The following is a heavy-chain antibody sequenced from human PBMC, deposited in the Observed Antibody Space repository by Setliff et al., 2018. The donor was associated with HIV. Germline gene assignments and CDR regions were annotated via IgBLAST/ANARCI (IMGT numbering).Heavy chain of an antibody. CDR2: IVPILNTG. Sequence: GASVKVSCKASGGTFRSHEISWVRQAPGQGLEWMGGIVPILNTGNYAPKFQGRVTITADESTTTAYMELRSLRSDDTAVYYCGAGGYQNAFDIWGQGTMVTVSS. D-gene: IGHD3-22*01. CDR1: GGTFRSHE. CDR3: GAGGYQNAFDI. V-gene: IGHV1-69*13. J-gene: IGHJ3*02.